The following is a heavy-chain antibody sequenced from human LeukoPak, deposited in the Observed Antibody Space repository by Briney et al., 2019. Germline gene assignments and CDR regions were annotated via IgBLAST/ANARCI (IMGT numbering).Heavy chain of an antibody. D-gene: IGHD3-10*01. CDR3: ARGNDVKGVINGGFDY. CDR1: GFTFSSYG. Sequence: PGGSLRPSCAASGFTFSSYGMHWVRQAPGKGLEWVAFIRYDGSNKYYADSVKGRFTISRDNSKNTLYLQMNSLRAEDTAVYYCARGNDVKGVINGGFDYWGQGTLVTVSS. J-gene: IGHJ4*02. V-gene: IGHV3-30*02. CDR2: IRYDGSNK.